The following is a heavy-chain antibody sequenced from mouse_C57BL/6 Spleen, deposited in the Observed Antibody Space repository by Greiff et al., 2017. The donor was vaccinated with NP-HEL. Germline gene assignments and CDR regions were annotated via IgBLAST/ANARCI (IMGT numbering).Heavy chain of an antibody. V-gene: IGHV1-64*01. CDR1: GYTFTSYW. CDR3: ARSIYYDYGAMDY. Sequence: QVQLQQPGAELVKPGASVKLSCKASGYTFTSYWMHWVKQRPGQGLEWIGMIHPNSGSTNYNEKFKSKATLTVDKSSSTAYMQLSSLTSEDSAVYYCARSIYYDYGAMDYWGQGTSVTVSS. CDR2: IHPNSGST. D-gene: IGHD2-1*01. J-gene: IGHJ4*01.